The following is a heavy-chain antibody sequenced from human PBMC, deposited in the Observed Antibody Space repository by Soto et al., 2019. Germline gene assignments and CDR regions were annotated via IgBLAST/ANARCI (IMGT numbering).Heavy chain of an antibody. J-gene: IGHJ5*02. V-gene: IGHV4-39*01. CDR1: GPPISTSSYY. CDR3: ARLHYDSRDNWFDP. Sequence: PSETLSLTCTVSGPPISTSSYYWGWIRQPPGRGPEWIGRIYYSGSTSYNPSLKSRVTISVDTPKNQFSLKLSSVTAADTAVYYCARLHYDSRDNWFDPWGQGSLVTVSS. D-gene: IGHD3-22*01. CDR2: IYYSGST.